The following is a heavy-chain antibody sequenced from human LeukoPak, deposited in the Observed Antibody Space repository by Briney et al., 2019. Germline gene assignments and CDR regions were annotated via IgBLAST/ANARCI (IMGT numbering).Heavy chain of an antibody. CDR2: IYHYGNT. D-gene: IGHD7-27*01. CDR3: ARYINWGDRPDP. CDR1: GYSISSGYY. J-gene: IGHJ5*02. Sequence: SETLSLTCTVSGYSISSGYYWGWIRQPPGKGLEWIGSIYHYGNTYYNPSLKSRLTISLDTSKNQFSLKLTSVTAADTALYYCARYINWGDRPDPWGQGTLVTVSS. V-gene: IGHV4-38-2*02.